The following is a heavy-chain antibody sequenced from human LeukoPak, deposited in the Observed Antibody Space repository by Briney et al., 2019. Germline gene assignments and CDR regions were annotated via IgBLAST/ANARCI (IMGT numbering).Heavy chain of an antibody. V-gene: IGHV3-53*01. J-gene: IGHJ4*02. D-gene: IGHD6-13*01. CDR2: IYSGGST. CDR1: GFTFSSNY. Sequence: PGXSLRLSCAASGFTFSSNYMSWVRQAPGKGLEWVSVIYSGGSTYYSDSVKGRFTISRDNSKNTLYLQMNSLRAEDTAVYYCARGTGIAAASDYWGQGTLVTVSS. CDR3: ARGTGIAAASDY.